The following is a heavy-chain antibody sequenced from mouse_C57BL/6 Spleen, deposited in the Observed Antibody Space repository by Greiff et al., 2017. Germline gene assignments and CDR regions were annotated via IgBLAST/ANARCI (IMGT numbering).Heavy chain of an antibody. Sequence: QVQLQQSVAELVKPGASVKISCKASGYAFSSYWMNWVKQRPGKGLEWIGQIYPGDGDTNYNGKFKGKATLTADKSSSTAYMQLSSLTSEDSAVYFCARAITTGYFDVWGTGTTVTVSS. CDR2: IYPGDGDT. CDR1: GYAFSSYW. V-gene: IGHV1-80*01. CDR3: ARAITTGYFDV. J-gene: IGHJ1*03. D-gene: IGHD1-1*01.